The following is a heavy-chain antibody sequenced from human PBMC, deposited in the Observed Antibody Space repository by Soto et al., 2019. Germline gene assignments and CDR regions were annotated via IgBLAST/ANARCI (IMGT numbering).Heavy chain of an antibody. J-gene: IGHJ4*02. CDR3: ARDPTYYYDSSGYGPFDY. V-gene: IGHV3-74*01. CDR1: GFTFSSHW. D-gene: IGHD3-22*01. CDR2: INSDGSST. Sequence: GGSLRLSCAASGFTFSSHWMHWVRQAPGKGLVWVSRINSDGSSTSYADSVKGRFTISRDNAKNTLYLQMNSLRAEDTPVYYCARDPTYYYDSSGYGPFDYWGQGTLVIVSA.